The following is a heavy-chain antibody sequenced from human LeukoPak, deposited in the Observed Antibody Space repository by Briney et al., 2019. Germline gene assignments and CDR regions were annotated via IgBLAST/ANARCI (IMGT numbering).Heavy chain of an antibody. D-gene: IGHD3-9*01. CDR3: VEEKTASYYYDILTGQIDY. CDR1: GFTFSSHA. J-gene: IGHJ4*02. Sequence: GGSLRLSCSASGFTFSSHAMHWVRQAPGKGLEYVSAISSNGGSTNYADSVKGRFTISRDNSKNTVYLQMSSLRAEDTAVYYCVEEKTASYYYDILTGQIDYWGQGTLVTVFS. CDR2: ISSNGGST. V-gene: IGHV3-64D*06.